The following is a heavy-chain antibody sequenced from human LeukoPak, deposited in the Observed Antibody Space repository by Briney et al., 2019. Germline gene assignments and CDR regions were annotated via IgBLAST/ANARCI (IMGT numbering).Heavy chain of an antibody. J-gene: IGHJ4*02. V-gene: IGHV1-2*02. CDR3: AREPYPPPWYYFDY. D-gene: IGHD2-8*02. CDR2: INPNSGGT. CDR1: GYTFGTHW. Sequence: ASVKVSCKASGYTFGTHWMHWVRQAPGQGLEWMGWINPNSGGTSCAQKFQGRVTMTRDTSISTAYMELSRLRSDDTAFYYCAREPYPPPWYYFDYWGQGTLVTVSS.